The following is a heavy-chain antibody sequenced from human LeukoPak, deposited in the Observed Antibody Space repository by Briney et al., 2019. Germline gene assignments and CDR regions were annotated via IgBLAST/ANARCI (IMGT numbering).Heavy chain of an antibody. D-gene: IGHD5-12*01. V-gene: IGHV1-2*02. Sequence: ASVKVSCKASGYTFTGYYMHWVRQAPGQGLEWMGWINPNSGGTNYAQKFQGRVTMTRDTSISTAYMELSRLRSDDTAVYYCARVREERAYDGNFYYYYYMDVWGKGTTVTVSS. J-gene: IGHJ6*03. CDR3: ARVREERAYDGNFYYYYYMDV. CDR1: GYTFTGYY. CDR2: INPNSGGT.